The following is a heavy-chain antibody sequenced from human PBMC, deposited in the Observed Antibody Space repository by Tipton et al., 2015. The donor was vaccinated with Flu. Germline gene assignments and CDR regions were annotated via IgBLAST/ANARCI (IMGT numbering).Heavy chain of an antibody. CDR3: AKSLLPNFEWPYGMDL. CDR2: ISGSGATT. V-gene: IGHV3-23*01. Sequence: SLRLPCAASGFTFSTYATSWVRQAPGKGLEWVSAISGSGATTYYVDSMKGRFIISRDNSKNTLYLQMDSLRAEDTAVYYCAKSLLPNFEWPYGMDLWGQGTTVTVSS. CDR1: GFTFSTYA. D-gene: IGHD3-9*01. J-gene: IGHJ6*02.